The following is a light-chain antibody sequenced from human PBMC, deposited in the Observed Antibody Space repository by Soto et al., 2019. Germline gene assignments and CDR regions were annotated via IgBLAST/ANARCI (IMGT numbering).Light chain of an antibody. J-gene: IGLJ1*01. CDR1: SSNIGSNT. CDR3: AAWDDSLNGPV. V-gene: IGLV1-44*01. CDR2: SSN. Sequence: QSVLTQPPSASGTPGQRVTISCSGSSSNIGSNTVNWYQQLPGTAPKLLIYSSNQRPSGGPDRFSGSKSGTSASLVTSGVQSEDEDGYYFAAWDDSLNGPVFGTGTKVTVL.